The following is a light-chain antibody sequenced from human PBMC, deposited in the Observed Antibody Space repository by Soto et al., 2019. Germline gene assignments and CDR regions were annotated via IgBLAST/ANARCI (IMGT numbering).Light chain of an antibody. Sequence: EIVLTQSPGTLSFSPGDRSTLSCRSSQSVSSGYLAWYQQKPGQAPSLLIYGASSRATGIPDRFSGSGSGTDFTLTISRLEPEDFAVYYCQQYGSSPTWTFGQGTKVDIK. CDR1: QSVSSGY. J-gene: IGKJ1*01. CDR2: GAS. V-gene: IGKV3-20*01. CDR3: QQYGSSPTWT.